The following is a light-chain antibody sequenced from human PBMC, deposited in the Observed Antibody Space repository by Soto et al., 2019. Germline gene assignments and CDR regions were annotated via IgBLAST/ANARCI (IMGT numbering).Light chain of an antibody. CDR1: QSLLHTNGYIY. Sequence: DIVMTQSPLSLPVTPGEPASISCRSNQSLLHTNGYIYLDWYLQKPGQSPQLLIYLAFNRASVVPDRFSGSAASTDFTLKISRVEAEDVGVYYCMQSLPAWTFCQGTTVEIK. V-gene: IGKV2-28*01. CDR3: MQSLPAWT. J-gene: IGKJ1*01. CDR2: LAF.